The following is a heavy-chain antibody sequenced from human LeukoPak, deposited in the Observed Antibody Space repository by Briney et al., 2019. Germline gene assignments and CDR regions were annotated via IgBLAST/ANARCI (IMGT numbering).Heavy chain of an antibody. CDR3: ARDLATN. D-gene: IGHD1-1*01. CDR1: GFSLSPYW. Sequence: GGSLRLSCAASGFSLSPYWMHWVRQAPGKGLVCISRISTDGSSTNYADSVKGRFTISRDNAKNTLYLQMNSLRADDTAVYYCARDLATNWGQGTMVTVSS. CDR2: ISTDGSST. J-gene: IGHJ3*01. V-gene: IGHV3-74*01.